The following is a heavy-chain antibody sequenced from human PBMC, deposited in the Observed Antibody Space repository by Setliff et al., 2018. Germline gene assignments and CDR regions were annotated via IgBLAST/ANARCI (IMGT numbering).Heavy chain of an antibody. CDR3: ATLYYDRGPAPYYFDY. V-gene: IGHV1-24*01. J-gene: IGHJ4*02. Sequence: ASVKVSCKVSGYTLTELFMHWVRQAPGKGLEWMGGFDPEDGETIYAQKFQGRVTMTEDTSTDTAYMELSSLRSEDTAVYYCATLYYDRGPAPYYFDYWGQGTLVTVSS. D-gene: IGHD3-22*01. CDR2: FDPEDGET. CDR1: GYTLTELF.